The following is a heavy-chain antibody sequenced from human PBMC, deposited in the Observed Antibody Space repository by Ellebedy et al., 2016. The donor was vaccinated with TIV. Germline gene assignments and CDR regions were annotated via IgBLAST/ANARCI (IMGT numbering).Heavy chain of an antibody. Sequence: SETLSLTXTVSGGSISSGSSYWSWIRQPAGKGLEWIGRIYSSGSTNYNPSLKSRLTMSVDTSNNQFSLKLRSVTAADTAVYFCVRGWSYYVEAFDIWGQGTMVTVSS. CDR3: VRGWSYYVEAFDI. J-gene: IGHJ3*02. D-gene: IGHD1-26*01. CDR1: GGSISSGSSY. CDR2: IYSSGST. V-gene: IGHV4-61*02.